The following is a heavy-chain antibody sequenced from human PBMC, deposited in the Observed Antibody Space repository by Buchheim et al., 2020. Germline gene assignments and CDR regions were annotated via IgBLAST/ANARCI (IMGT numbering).Heavy chain of an antibody. CDR1: GYTFTSYD. CDR3: ARYVDIVATISGYYYGMDV. Sequence: QVQLVQSGAEVKKPGASVKVSCKASGYTFTSYDINWVRQATGQGLEWMGWMSPNSGNTGYAQKFQGRGTMTRNTSISTAYMELSSLRSEDTAVYYCARYVDIVATISGYYYGMDVWGQGTT. V-gene: IGHV1-8*01. J-gene: IGHJ6*02. D-gene: IGHD5-12*01. CDR2: MSPNSGNT.